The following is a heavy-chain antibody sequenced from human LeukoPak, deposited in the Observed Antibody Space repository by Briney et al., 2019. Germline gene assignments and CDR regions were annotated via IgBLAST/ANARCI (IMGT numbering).Heavy chain of an antibody. Sequence: ASVKVSCKASGYTFTGYYMHWVRQAPGQGLEWMGWINPNSGGTNYAQKFQGRVTMTRDTSISTAYMELSRLRSDDTAMYYCARDDYGDYGSFYWGQRTLVTVSS. V-gene: IGHV1-2*02. CDR1: GYTFTGYY. CDR3: ARDDYGDYGSFY. J-gene: IGHJ4*02. D-gene: IGHD4-17*01. CDR2: INPNSGGT.